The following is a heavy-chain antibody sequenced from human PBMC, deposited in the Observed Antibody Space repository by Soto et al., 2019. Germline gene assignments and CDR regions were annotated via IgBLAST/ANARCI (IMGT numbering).Heavy chain of an antibody. CDR3: AKDGGREGYFGNWFDP. J-gene: IGHJ5*02. CDR2: IIPIFGTT. D-gene: IGHD2-15*01. Sequence: QVQLVQSGAEVKKPGSSVKVSCKASGGTFSNYAITWVRQAPGQGLEWLGRIIPIFGTTNYAQKFQGRVTITADETTPXAYMELSSLRSDDTAVYYCAKDGGREGYFGNWFDPWGQGTLVTVSS. V-gene: IGHV1-69*15. CDR1: GGTFSNYA.